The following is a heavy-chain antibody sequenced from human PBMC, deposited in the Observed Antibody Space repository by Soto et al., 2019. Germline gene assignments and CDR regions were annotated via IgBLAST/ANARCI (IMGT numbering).Heavy chain of an antibody. CDR3: ARDAVLRYFDWLPSYGMDV. Sequence: SVKVSCKASGGTFSSYAISWVRQAPGQGLEWMGGIIPIFGTANYAQKFQGRVTITADESTSTAYMELSSLRSEDTAVYYCARDAVLRYFDWLPSYGMDVWGQGTTVTVSS. J-gene: IGHJ6*02. V-gene: IGHV1-69*13. CDR1: GGTFSSYA. D-gene: IGHD3-9*01. CDR2: IIPIFGTA.